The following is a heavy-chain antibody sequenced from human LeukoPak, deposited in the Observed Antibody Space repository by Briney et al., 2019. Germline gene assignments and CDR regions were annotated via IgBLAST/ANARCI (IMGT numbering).Heavy chain of an antibody. V-gene: IGHV3-48*02. CDR1: GFTFSSYW. Sequence: GGSLTLSCAASGFTFSSYWMHWVRQAPGKGLEWVSYITSSRSTIYYADSVKGRFTISRDNAKNSLFLQMNSLRDEDTAVYYCARDMYYGDYEIDYWGQGTLVTVSS. J-gene: IGHJ4*02. D-gene: IGHD4-17*01. CDR2: ITSSRSTI. CDR3: ARDMYYGDYEIDY.